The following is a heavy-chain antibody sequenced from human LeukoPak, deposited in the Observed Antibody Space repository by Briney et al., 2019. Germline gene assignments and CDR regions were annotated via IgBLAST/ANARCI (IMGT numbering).Heavy chain of an antibody. CDR1: GFTFSGFS. V-gene: IGHV3-7*01. J-gene: IGHJ4*02. Sequence: GGSLRLSCAASGFTFSGFSMSWVRQSPTKGLEWVANIKQDGSERYYVDSVKGRFTISRDNSKNTLYLQMNSLRAEDTAVYFCASLSYYYDSTGYFDYWGQGTLVTVSS. D-gene: IGHD3-22*01. CDR2: IKQDGSER. CDR3: ASLSYYYDSTGYFDY.